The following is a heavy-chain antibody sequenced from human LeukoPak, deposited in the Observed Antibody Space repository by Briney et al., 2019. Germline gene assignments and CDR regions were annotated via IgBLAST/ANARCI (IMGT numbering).Heavy chain of an antibody. Sequence: PGGSLRLSCAASGFTFSNSAMNWVRHVPGQGLEWVSSIDYDSSHIYYAASVTGRFTISRDNARNSVYLQMNSLRVEDTAVYYCARDPLRYLRVGHYDYWGQGTLVAVSS. V-gene: IGHV3-21*01. J-gene: IGHJ4*02. D-gene: IGHD3-9*01. CDR3: ARDPLRYLRVGHYDY. CDR2: IDYDSSHI. CDR1: GFTFSNSA.